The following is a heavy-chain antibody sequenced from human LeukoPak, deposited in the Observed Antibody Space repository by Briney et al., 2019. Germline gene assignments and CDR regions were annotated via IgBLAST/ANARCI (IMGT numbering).Heavy chain of an antibody. CDR1: GFTFGNYA. D-gene: IGHD1-26*01. J-gene: IGHJ4*02. CDR2: KSHDGSDK. V-gene: IGHV3-30-3*01. Sequence: GRSLRLSCAASGFTFGNYAIHWVRQAPGKGLEWVSFKSHDGSDKHYADSVKGRFTISRDNSKNTLYLQMDSLRAEDTAVFYCARDRYSGSYGGYFDYWGQGTLVTVSS. CDR3: ARDRYSGSYGGYFDY.